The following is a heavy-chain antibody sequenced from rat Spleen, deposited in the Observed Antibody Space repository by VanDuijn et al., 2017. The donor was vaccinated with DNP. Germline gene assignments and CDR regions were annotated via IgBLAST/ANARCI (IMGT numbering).Heavy chain of an antibody. V-gene: IGHV5-7*01. D-gene: IGHD1-4*01. CDR3: ARHPTGTDFDY. Sequence: EVQLVESGGGVVQPGRSLKLSCAASGFTFSDSNMAWVRQAPKKGLEWVTTITFDGSSTYYRDSVKGRFTVSRDNAKNTLYLQMDSLRSEDTATYYCARHPTGTDFDYWSQGVMVTVSS. CDR2: ITFDGSST. CDR1: GFTFSDSN. J-gene: IGHJ2*01.